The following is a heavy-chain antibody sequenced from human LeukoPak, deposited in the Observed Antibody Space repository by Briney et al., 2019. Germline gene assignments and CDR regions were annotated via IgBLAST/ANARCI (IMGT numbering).Heavy chain of an antibody. D-gene: IGHD6-19*01. CDR2: IYYSGST. V-gene: IGHV4-39*07. Sequence: SETLSLTCTVSGGSISSSSYYWGWIRQPPGKGLEWTGSIYYSGSTYYNPSLKSRVTISVDTSKNQFSLKLSSVTAADTAVYYCARGIAVAGKEIDYWGQGTLVTVSS. CDR1: GGSISSSSYY. J-gene: IGHJ4*02. CDR3: ARGIAVAGKEIDY.